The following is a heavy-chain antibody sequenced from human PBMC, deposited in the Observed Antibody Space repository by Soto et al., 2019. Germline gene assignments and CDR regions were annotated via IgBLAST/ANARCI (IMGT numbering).Heavy chain of an antibody. V-gene: IGHV3-30*18. CDR2: ISYDESTT. J-gene: IGHJ3*01. CDR3: SKAMIGSYDSDAFDV. Sequence: GGSLRLSCAASGFSFSSYGMHWVRQAPGKGLEWVAVISYDESTTFYADSVKGRFTISRDNSKNTLFLQMNSLRPEDTAVYYCSKAMIGSYDSDAFDVWGQGTIVTV. CDR1: GFSFSSYG. D-gene: IGHD3-22*01.